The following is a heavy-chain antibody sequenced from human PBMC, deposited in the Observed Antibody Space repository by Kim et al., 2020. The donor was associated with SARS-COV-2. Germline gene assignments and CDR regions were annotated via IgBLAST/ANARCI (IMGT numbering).Heavy chain of an antibody. CDR2: T. D-gene: IGHD1-26*01. CDR3: ARDSGSYEFDY. J-gene: IGHJ4*02. V-gene: IGHV1-18*01. Sequence: TNYAQRLQGRVTMTTDTSTSKAYMELRSLRSDDTAVYYCARDSGSYEFDYWGQGTLVTVSS.